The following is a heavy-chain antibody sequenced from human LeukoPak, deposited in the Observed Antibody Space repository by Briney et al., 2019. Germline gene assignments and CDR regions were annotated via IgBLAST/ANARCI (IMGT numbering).Heavy chain of an antibody. Sequence: GGSLRLSCAASGFTFSSYGMHWVRQAPGKGLEWVAFIRYDGSNKYYADSVKGRFTISRDNSKNTLYLLMNSLRAEDTAVYYCAKLGEDIVVVPAALIDYWGQGTLVTVSS. CDR2: IRYDGSNK. D-gene: IGHD2-2*01. J-gene: IGHJ4*02. CDR3: AKLGEDIVVVPAALIDY. CDR1: GFTFSSYG. V-gene: IGHV3-30*02.